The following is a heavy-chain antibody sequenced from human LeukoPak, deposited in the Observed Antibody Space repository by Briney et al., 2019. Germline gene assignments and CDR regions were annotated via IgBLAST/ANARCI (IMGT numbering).Heavy chain of an antibody. J-gene: IGHJ4*02. D-gene: IGHD5-12*01. CDR2: ISYDGSNK. V-gene: IGHV3-30-3*01. CDR1: GFTFSSYA. CDR3: ARSRTVSGYDYVY. Sequence: GGSLRLSCAASGFTFSSYAMHWVRQAPGKGLEWVALISYDGSNKYYADSVKGRFTISRDNSKNTLYLQMNSLRAEDTAVYYCARSRTVSGYDYVYWGQGTLVTVSS.